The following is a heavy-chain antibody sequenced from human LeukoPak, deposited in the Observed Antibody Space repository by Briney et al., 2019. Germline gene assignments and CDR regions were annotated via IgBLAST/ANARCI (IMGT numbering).Heavy chain of an antibody. D-gene: IGHD3-16*01. CDR1: GFTCSTCW. CDR2: VNEDGTAK. V-gene: IGHV3-7*01. Sequence: GGSLRLSCAISGFTCSTCWMIWVRQAPEKGLEWVATVNEDGTAKFYVDSVKGRFTIFRDNTRSSLDLQMNSLTVEDTAMYYWGAPATAWGQGTLVTVSS. CDR3: GAPATA. J-gene: IGHJ5*02.